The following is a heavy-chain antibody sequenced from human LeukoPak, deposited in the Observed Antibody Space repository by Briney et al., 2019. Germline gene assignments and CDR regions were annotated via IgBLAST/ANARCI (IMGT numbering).Heavy chain of an antibody. Sequence: GGSLRLSCAASGFTFSSYWMHWVRQAPGKGLEWVSVIYSGGSTYYADSVKGRFTISRDNSKNTLYLQMNSLRAEDTAVYYCARDFDYWGQGTLVTVSS. J-gene: IGHJ4*02. CDR1: GFTFSSYW. CDR2: IYSGGST. V-gene: IGHV3-66*02. CDR3: ARDFDY.